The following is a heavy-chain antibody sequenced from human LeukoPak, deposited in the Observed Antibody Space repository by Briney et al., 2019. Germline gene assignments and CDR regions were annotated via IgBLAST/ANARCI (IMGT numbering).Heavy chain of an antibody. CDR2: INSNGGIT. J-gene: IGHJ4*02. CDR1: GFTFDDYG. CDR3: ARRGYNYAFDY. D-gene: IGHD5-18*01. Sequence: TGGSLRRSCAASGFTFDDYGLNWVRQAPGKGLEWVSGINSNGGITGYADSVKGRFIISRDNSKNSLFLQMSSLRADDTAFYYCARRGYNYAFDYWGQGTLVTVSS. V-gene: IGHV3-20*04.